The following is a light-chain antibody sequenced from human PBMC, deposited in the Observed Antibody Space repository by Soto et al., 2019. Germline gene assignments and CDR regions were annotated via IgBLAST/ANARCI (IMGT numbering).Light chain of an antibody. V-gene: IGKV2-28*01. CDR2: LGS. Sequence: EIVMTQSPLSLPVTPGEPASLSCRSSQSLLHSDGFTHLDWILQKPGQPPQLLIYLGSNRASGVPDRFSGGGSGTDFTLKISRVEAEDVGVYYCMQALHTPLTFGGGTTVEI. J-gene: IGKJ4*01. CDR3: MQALHTPLT. CDR1: QSLLHSDGFTH.